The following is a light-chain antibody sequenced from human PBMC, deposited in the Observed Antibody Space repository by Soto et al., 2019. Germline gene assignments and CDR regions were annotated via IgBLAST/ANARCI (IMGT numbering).Light chain of an antibody. J-gene: IGKJ2*01. CDR1: QDISNY. V-gene: IGKV1-33*01. CDR2: DVS. Sequence: DIQMTQSPSSLSAAVGDGVTITCQASQDISNYLNWYQQKPGKAPTLLIYDVSRLETGVPSRFSGSGSGTEFTLTINSLQPEDFATYFCQQYDTYYTFGQGTKVDI. CDR3: QQYDTYYT.